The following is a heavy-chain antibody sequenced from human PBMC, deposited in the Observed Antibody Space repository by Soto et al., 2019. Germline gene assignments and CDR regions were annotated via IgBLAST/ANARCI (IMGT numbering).Heavy chain of an antibody. D-gene: IGHD3-10*01. CDR3: ARQMWFGESNWFDP. J-gene: IGHJ5*02. CDR2: ITKSGST. CDR1: GDCLGFYD. Sequence: PSETLSLTCSVCGDCLGFYDGGWTRQTPGKGLEWIGYITKSGSTYYNPSLKSRVTISVDTSKNQFSLKLSSVTAADTAVYYCARQMWFGESNWFDPWGQGTLVTVSS. V-gene: IGHV4-59*08.